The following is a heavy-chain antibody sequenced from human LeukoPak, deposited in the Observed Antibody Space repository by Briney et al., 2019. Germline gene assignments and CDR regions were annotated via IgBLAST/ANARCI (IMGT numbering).Heavy chain of an antibody. V-gene: IGHV4-59*01. CDR2: IYYSGST. J-gene: IGHJ6*02. CDR1: GGSISSYY. Sequence: SETLSLTCTVSGGSISSYYWSWIRQPPGKGLEWIGYIYYSGSTNYNPSLKSRVTISVDTSKNQFSLKLSSVTAADTAVYYCARDKVSSYGFGYYYYYGMDVWGQGTTVTVSS. CDR3: ARDKVSSYGFGYYYYYGMDV. D-gene: IGHD5-18*01.